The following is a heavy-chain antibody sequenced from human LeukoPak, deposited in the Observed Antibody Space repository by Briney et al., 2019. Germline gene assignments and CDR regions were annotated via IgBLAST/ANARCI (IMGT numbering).Heavy chain of an antibody. CDR3: AKYPLHYYGSGSPFDY. CDR1: GFTFSSYA. CDR2: ISGSGGST. Sequence: GGSLRLFCAASGFTFSSYAMSWVRQAPGKGLEWVSAISGSGGSTYYADSVKGRFTISRDNSKNTLYLQMNSLRAEDTAVYYCAKYPLHYYGSGSPFDYWGQGTLVTVSS. J-gene: IGHJ4*02. V-gene: IGHV3-23*01. D-gene: IGHD3-10*01.